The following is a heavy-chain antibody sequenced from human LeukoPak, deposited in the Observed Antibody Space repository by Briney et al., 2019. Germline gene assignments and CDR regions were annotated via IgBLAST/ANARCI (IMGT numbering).Heavy chain of an antibody. Sequence: GGSLRLSCTASGVPFRAYAIHWGRQAPGKGLEWVTVVSADGSKKFFADSVKARLTISRDNSKNTVYLQMNSLKTDDTAVYYCARSYYDDTGYDGFDVWGQGTMVTVSS. CDR2: VSADGSKK. CDR3: ARSYYDDTGYDGFDV. J-gene: IGHJ3*01. D-gene: IGHD3-22*01. CDR1: GVPFRAYA. V-gene: IGHV3-30-3*01.